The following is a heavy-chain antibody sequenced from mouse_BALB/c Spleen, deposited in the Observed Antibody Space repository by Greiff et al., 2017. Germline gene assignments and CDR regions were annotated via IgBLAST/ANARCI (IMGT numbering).Heavy chain of an antibody. D-gene: IGHD6-1*01. CDR1: GFTFSNYW. V-gene: IGHV6-6*02. J-gene: IGHJ4*01. CDR2: IRLKSNNYAT. Sequence: EVQVVESGGGLVQPGGSMKLSCVASGFTFSNYWMNWVRQSPEKGLEWVAEIRLKSNNYATHYAESVKGRFTISRDDSKSSVYLQMNNLRAEDTGIYYCTRRNANYYAMDYWGQGTSVTVSS. CDR3: TRRNANYYAMDY.